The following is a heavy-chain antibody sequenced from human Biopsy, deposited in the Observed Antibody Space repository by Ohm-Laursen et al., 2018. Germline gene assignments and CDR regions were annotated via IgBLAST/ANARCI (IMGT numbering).Heavy chain of an antibody. D-gene: IGHD2/OR15-2a*01. V-gene: IGHV4-59*01. CDR3: ARATNSTGWPYYYFYGMGV. CDR2: IYYSGST. CDR1: GGSISSDY. J-gene: IGHJ6*02. Sequence: TLSLTCTVSGGSISSDYWSWIRQTPGKGLEWIGYIYYSGSTNYNPSLKSRVTISVDTSKNQFPLRLNSVTAADTAVYYCARATNSTGWPYYYFYGMGVWGQGTTVTVSS.